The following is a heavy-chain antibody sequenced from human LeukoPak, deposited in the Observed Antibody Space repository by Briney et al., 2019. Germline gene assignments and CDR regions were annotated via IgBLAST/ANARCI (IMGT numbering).Heavy chain of an antibody. Sequence: GGSLRLSCAASGFTFSSYWMSWVRQAPGKGLEWVANIKQDGSEKYYVDSVKGRFTISRDNAKNSLYLQMNSLRAEDTAVYYCARGGTYYYDSSGYSNFDYWGQGTLVTVSS. CDR2: IKQDGSEK. J-gene: IGHJ4*02. D-gene: IGHD3-22*01. CDR1: GFTFSSYW. CDR3: ARGGTYYYDSSGYSNFDY. V-gene: IGHV3-7*01.